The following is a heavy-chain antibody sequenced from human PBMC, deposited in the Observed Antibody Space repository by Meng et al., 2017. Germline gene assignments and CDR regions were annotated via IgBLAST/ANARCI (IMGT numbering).Heavy chain of an antibody. V-gene: IGHV3-33*01. CDR1: GFTFSSDG. Sequence: VQRVECGGGVVQTGRSLRLSCAASGFTFSSDGMNWVRQAPGKGLEWVAVIWYDGSNKYYADSVKGRFTISRDNSKNTLYLQMNSLRAEDTAVYYCARVVYSSGWSFDYWGQGTLVTASS. D-gene: IGHD6-19*01. J-gene: IGHJ4*02. CDR2: IWYDGSNK. CDR3: ARVVYSSGWSFDY.